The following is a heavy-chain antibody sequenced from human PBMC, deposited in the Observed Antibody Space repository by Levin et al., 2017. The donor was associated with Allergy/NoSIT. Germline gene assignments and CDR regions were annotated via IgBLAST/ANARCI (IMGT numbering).Heavy chain of an antibody. Sequence: SETLSLTCAVSGGSISSGGYSWSWIRQPPGKGLEWIGNIYLSGSTNDNPSLKSRGTMSVDRAKNQFSLKLSYVTAADTAVYYCARVAGYSYGYYFDYRGPGTLVTVSS. D-gene: IGHD5-18*01. CDR3: ARVAGYSYGYYFDY. V-gene: IGHV4-30-2*01. J-gene: IGHJ4*02. CDR1: GGSISSGGYS. CDR2: IYLSGST.